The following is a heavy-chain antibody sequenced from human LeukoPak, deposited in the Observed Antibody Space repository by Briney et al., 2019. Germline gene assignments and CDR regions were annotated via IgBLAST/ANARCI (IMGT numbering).Heavy chain of an antibody. Sequence: SETLSLTCTVSGGSISSSSYYWGWIRQPPGKGLEWIGSIYYSGSTYYNPSLKSRVTISVDTSKNQFSLKLSSVTAADTAVYYCANTYYYDSSGYPFDYWGQGTLVTVSS. J-gene: IGHJ4*02. CDR3: ANTYYYDSSGYPFDY. D-gene: IGHD3-22*01. CDR1: GGSISSSSYY. CDR2: IYYSGST. V-gene: IGHV4-39*01.